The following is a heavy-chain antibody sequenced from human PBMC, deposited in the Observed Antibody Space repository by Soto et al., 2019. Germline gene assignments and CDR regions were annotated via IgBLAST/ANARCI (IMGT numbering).Heavy chain of an antibody. CDR3: AKDAAAGTPAGWFDP. Sequence: GGSLRLSCAASGFTFSSYGMHWVRQAPGKGLEWVAVISYDGSNKYYADSVKGRFTISRDNSKNTLYLQMNSLRAEDTAVYYCAKDAAAGTPAGWFDPWGQGTLVTVSS. J-gene: IGHJ5*02. CDR1: GFTFSSYG. CDR2: ISYDGSNK. V-gene: IGHV3-30*18. D-gene: IGHD6-13*01.